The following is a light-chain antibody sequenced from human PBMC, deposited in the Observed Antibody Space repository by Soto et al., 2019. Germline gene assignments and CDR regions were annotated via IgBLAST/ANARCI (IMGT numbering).Light chain of an antibody. V-gene: IGKV3-11*01. CDR1: QSVSNNY. CDR3: QQRSNWSWT. J-gene: IGKJ1*01. Sequence: LSLYPGERATLSCRVSQSVSNNYLAWYQQKPGQAPRLLIYDASNRATGIPARFSGSGSGTDFTLTISSLEPEDFAVYYCQQRSNWSWTFGQGTKVDIK. CDR2: DAS.